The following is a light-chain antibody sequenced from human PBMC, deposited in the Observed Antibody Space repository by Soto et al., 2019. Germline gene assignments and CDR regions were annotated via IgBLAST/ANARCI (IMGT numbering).Light chain of an antibody. CDR2: EVT. CDR3: TSYVGNDIWV. Sequence: QSVLTQPPSASGSPGQSVTISCTGTSSDVGAYKYVSWYQQYPGKAPKLMIYEVTKRPSGVPDRFSGSKSGNTASLTVSGLQVEDEADYYCTSYVGNDIWVFGGGTQLTVL. V-gene: IGLV2-8*01. CDR1: SSDVGAYKY. J-gene: IGLJ3*02.